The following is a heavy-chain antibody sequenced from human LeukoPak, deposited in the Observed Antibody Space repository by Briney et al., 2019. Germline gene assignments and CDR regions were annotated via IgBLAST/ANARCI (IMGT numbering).Heavy chain of an antibody. CDR2: INPNSGGT. CDR3: AREERYYDSSGYYFQR. CDR1: GGTFSSYA. V-gene: IGHV1-2*02. J-gene: IGHJ1*01. Sequence: ASVKVSCKASGGTFSSYAISWVRQAPGQGLEWMGRINPNSGGTNYAQKFQGRVTMTRDTSISTAYMELSRLGSDDTALYYCAREERYYDSSGYYFQRWGQGTLVIVSS. D-gene: IGHD3-22*01.